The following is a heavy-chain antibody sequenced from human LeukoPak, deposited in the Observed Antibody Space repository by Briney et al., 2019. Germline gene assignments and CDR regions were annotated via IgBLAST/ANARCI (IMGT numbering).Heavy chain of an antibody. CDR2: INHSGST. J-gene: IGHJ6*04. Sequence: SETLSLTCAVYGGSFSGYYWSWIRQPPGKGLEWIGEINHSGSTNYDPSLKSRVTISVDTSKNQFPLKLSSVTAADTAVYYCARGELGYCSSTSCSQYYYYGMDVWGKGTTVTVSS. CDR3: ARGELGYCSSTSCSQYYYYGMDV. D-gene: IGHD2-2*01. V-gene: IGHV4-34*01. CDR1: GGSFSGYY.